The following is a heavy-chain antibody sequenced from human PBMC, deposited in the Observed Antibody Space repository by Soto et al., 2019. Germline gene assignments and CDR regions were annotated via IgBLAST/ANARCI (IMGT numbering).Heavy chain of an antibody. CDR2: ISDSGGST. CDR1: GFTFSSYA. Sequence: GGSLRLSCAASGFTFSSYAMSWVRQAPGKGLEWVSAISDSGGSTYYADSVKGRFTISRDNSKNTLYLQMNSLRAEDTAVYYCAKVLTGSGYSYGYLIPDYYYGMDVWGQGTTVTVSS. J-gene: IGHJ6*02. CDR3: AKVLTGSGYSYGYLIPDYYYGMDV. D-gene: IGHD5-18*01. V-gene: IGHV3-23*01.